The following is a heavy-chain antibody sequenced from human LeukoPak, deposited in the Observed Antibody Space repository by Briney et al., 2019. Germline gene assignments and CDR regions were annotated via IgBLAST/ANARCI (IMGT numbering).Heavy chain of an antibody. V-gene: IGHV3-9*01. J-gene: IGHJ6*02. CDR2: ISWNSGSI. CDR3: ARDSIDFWSGSNYGMDV. Sequence: GGSLRLSCAASGFTFDVHAMHWVRQVPGKGLEWVSGISWNSGSIGYADSVKGRFTISRDNAKNSLFLQMNSLRAEDTALYYCARDSIDFWSGSNYGMDVWGQGTTVTVSS. CDR1: GFTFDVHA. D-gene: IGHD3-3*01.